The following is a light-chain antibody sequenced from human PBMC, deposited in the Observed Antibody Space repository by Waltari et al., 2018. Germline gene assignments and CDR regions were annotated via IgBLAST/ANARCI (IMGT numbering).Light chain of an antibody. CDR1: QSVSSY. J-gene: IGKJ4*01. Sequence: EIVLTQSPATLSLSPGERATLSCRASQSVSSYLAWYKQKPGQAPRLLIYDASNRATGIPARFSGSGSGTDFTLTISTLDPEDFAIYYCQQLANWLTFGGGTKVEIK. CDR2: DAS. CDR3: QQLANWLT. V-gene: IGKV3-11*01.